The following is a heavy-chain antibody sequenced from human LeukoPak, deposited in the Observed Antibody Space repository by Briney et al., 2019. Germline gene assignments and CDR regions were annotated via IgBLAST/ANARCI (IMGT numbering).Heavy chain of an antibody. CDR3: ATSHDSAGND. CDR2: IRHDGNAK. V-gene: IGHV3-7*01. CDR1: GFAFSDFW. J-gene: IGHJ4*02. Sequence: GGSLRLSRAAPGFAFSDFWMSWVRQAPGKGLEWVANIRHDGNAKNYVPSVRGRFTISRDNAKNSLYLQMNSLTVEDTAVYYCATSHDSAGNDWGQGTLVTVSS. D-gene: IGHD2-15*01.